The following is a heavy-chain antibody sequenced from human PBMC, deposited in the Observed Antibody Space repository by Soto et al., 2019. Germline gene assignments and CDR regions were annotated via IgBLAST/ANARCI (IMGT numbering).Heavy chain of an antibody. CDR3: ARGPRYCSTTTCFSGVTWFDP. V-gene: IGHV1-18*04. D-gene: IGHD2-2*01. CDR1: GYTFTNYG. CDR2: ISSYNGNT. Sequence: VQLVQSGAEVKKPGASVKVSCKASGYTFTNYGISWVRQAPGQGLEWMGWISSYNGNTNYAQKVQGRVTLTTDSSTSTTYMELRSLRSDDTAVYYCARGPRYCSTTTCFSGVTWFDPWGQGTLVTVSS. J-gene: IGHJ5*02.